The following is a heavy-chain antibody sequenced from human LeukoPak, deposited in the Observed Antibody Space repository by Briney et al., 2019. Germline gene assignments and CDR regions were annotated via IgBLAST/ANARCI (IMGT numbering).Heavy chain of an antibody. V-gene: IGHV1-2*02. D-gene: IGHD2-2*01. CDR2: INPNSGGT. J-gene: IGHJ6*03. Sequence: ASVKVSCKASGYTFTGYYMHWVRQAPGQGLEWMGWINPNSGGTNYAQKFQGRVTMTRDTSISTAHMELSRLRSDDTAVYYCARVSVGYCSSTSPCRYYMDVWGKGTTVTVSS. CDR3: ARVSVGYCSSTSPCRYYMDV. CDR1: GYTFTGYY.